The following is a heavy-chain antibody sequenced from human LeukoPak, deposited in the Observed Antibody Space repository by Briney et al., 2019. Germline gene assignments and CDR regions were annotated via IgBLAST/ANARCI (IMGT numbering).Heavy chain of an antibody. CDR3: ARERPGSTDYFDY. CDR2: MNPNSGNT. Sequence: ASVKVSCKASGYTFTNYGFSWVRQAPGQGLEWMGWMNPNSGNTGYAQKFQGRVTMTRNTSISTAYMELSSLRSEDTAVYYCARERPGSTDYFDYWGQGTLVTVSS. V-gene: IGHV1-8*02. CDR1: GYTFTNYG. D-gene: IGHD1-14*01. J-gene: IGHJ4*02.